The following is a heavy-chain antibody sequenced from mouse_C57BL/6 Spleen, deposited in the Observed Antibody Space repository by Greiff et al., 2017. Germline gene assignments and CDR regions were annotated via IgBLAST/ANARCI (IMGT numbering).Heavy chain of an antibody. J-gene: IGHJ4*01. D-gene: IGHD2-10*02. CDR3: ARGVYGNSPDY. Sequence: QVQLQQPGAELVRPGSSVKLSCKASGYTFTSYWMHWVKQRPIQGLEWIGNIDPSDSETHYNQKFKDKATLTVDKSSSTAYMQLSSLTSEDSAVYYCARGVYGNSPDYWGQGTSDTVPS. CDR1: GYTFTSYW. V-gene: IGHV1-52*01. CDR2: IDPSDSET.